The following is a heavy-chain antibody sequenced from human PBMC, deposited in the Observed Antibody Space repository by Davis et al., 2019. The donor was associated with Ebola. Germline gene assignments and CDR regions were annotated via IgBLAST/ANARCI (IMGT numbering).Heavy chain of an antibody. CDR2: IKYSGTT. CDR3: ARVRSGHYYYYMDV. V-gene: IGHV4-34*01. CDR1: GGSLSGYY. J-gene: IGHJ6*03. D-gene: IGHD3-3*01. Sequence: MPSETLSLTCAVYGGSLSGYYWSWLRQPPGKGLEWIGEIKYSGTTNYNPSLKSRVTISVDTSKNQFSLKLSSVTAADTAVYYCARVRSGHYYYYMDVWGKGTTVTVSS.